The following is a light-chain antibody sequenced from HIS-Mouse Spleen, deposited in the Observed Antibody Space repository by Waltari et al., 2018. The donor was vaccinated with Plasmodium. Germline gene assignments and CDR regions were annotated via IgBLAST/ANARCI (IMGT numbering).Light chain of an antibody. Sequence: SYELTQPPSVSVSPGQTARITCSGDALPKKYAYWYQQKSGQAPVLVIYEDSKRPSGSPARCSGSSSATMATLTISGAQVEDEADYYCYSTDSSGNHRVFGGGTKLTVL. CDR2: EDS. V-gene: IGLV3-10*01. J-gene: IGLJ3*02. CDR3: YSTDSSGNHRV. CDR1: ALPKKY.